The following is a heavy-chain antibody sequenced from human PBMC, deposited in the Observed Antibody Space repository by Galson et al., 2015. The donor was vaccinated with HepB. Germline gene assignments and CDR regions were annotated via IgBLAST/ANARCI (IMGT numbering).Heavy chain of an antibody. D-gene: IGHD3-16*01. V-gene: IGHV1-69*04. J-gene: IGHJ3*02. Sequence: SVKVSCKVSGGTFSGDAISWVRQAPGQGLEWVGRIVPTLNIVNSAQNFQGRVTIVADKSTSTGYMELSSLRSEDTAVYYCAKGRMGGDAFEMWGQGTMVTVSS. CDR2: IVPTLNIV. CDR1: GGTFSGDA. CDR3: AKGRMGGDAFEM.